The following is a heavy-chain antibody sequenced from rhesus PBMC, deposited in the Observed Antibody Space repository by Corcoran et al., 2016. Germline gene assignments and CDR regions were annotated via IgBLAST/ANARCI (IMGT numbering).Heavy chain of an antibody. Sequence: EVQLVESGGGLAKPGGSLRLSCAASGFTFGSSWLNWVRKAPGKGLEWVSAIKSGRGSTYYTDSVKGRFTISRDNSKNTLSLQMNSLRAEDTAVYYCAKERYSSGWANFDYWGQGVLVTVSS. V-gene: IGHV3S25*01. J-gene: IGHJ4*01. CDR2: IKSGRGST. CDR1: GFTFGSSW. CDR3: AKERYSSGWANFDY. D-gene: IGHD6-31*01.